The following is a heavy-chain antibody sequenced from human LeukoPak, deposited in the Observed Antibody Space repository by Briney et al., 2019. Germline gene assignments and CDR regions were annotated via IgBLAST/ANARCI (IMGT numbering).Heavy chain of an antibody. D-gene: IGHD6-19*01. J-gene: IGHJ4*02. CDR3: ARLSSGWQGYYFDY. CDR2: INHSGSN. Sequence: SETLSLTCAVYGGSFSGYYWSWIRQPPGKGLEWNGEINHSGSNNYNPSLKSRVTISVDTSKHQFSLRLSSVTAADTAVYYCARLSSGWQGYYFDYWGQGTLVTVSS. V-gene: IGHV4-34*01. CDR1: GGSFSGYY.